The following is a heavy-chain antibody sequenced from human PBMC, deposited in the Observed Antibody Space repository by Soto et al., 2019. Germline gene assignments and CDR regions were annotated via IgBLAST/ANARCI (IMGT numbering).Heavy chain of an antibody. CDR1: GFTFSSYA. D-gene: IGHD3-22*01. J-gene: IGHJ4*02. CDR3: AKDRRLYYESSGLKSGFDY. Sequence: GGSLRLSCAASGFTFSSYAMSRVRQAPGKGLEWVSAISGSGGSTYHADSVKGRFTISRDNSKNTLYLQMNSLRAEDTAVYYCAKDRRLYYESSGLKSGFDYWGQGTLVTVSS. CDR2: ISGSGGST. V-gene: IGHV3-23*01.